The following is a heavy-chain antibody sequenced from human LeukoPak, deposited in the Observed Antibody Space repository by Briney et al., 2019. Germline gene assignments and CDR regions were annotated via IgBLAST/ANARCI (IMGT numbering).Heavy chain of an antibody. CDR2: IYNSGST. CDR3: VRVPSRGAGYFDY. V-gene: IGHV4-59*01. Sequence: AETLTLTCTVSGCSFSSYSMNWIRQAPGKGLEWIGSIYNSGSTNYNPSLKSRGTITVNRSKNQFSLKLNSMTAADTAVYCCVRVPSRGAGYFDYWGQGTLVTVSS. J-gene: IGHJ4*02. CDR1: GCSFSSYS. D-gene: IGHD1-14*01.